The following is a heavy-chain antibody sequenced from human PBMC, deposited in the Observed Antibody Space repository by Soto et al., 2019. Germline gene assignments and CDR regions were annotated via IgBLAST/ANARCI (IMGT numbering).Heavy chain of an antibody. Sequence: PGGSLRLSCAASGFTFSSYAMSWVRQAPGKGLEWVSAISGSGGSTYYADSVKGRFTISRDNSKNTLYLQMNSLRAEDTAVYYCAKDGRYCSSTSCYKAYFQHWGQGTLVTVSS. J-gene: IGHJ1*01. CDR3: AKDGRYCSSTSCYKAYFQH. CDR1: GFTFSSYA. V-gene: IGHV3-23*01. D-gene: IGHD2-2*02. CDR2: ISGSGGST.